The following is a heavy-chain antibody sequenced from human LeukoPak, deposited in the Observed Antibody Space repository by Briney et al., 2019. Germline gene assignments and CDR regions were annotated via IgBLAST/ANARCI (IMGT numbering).Heavy chain of an antibody. CDR2: ISSSGSTI. J-gene: IGHJ6*03. CDR1: GFTFSSYE. D-gene: IGHD1-1*01. CDR3: ASQTGTTYYYYYYMDV. Sequence: GGSLRLSCAASGFTFSSYEMNWVRQAPGKGLEWVSYISSSGSTIYYADSVKGRFTISRDNAKNSLYLQMNSLRAEDTAVYYCASQTGTTYYYYYYMDVWGKGTTVTVSS. V-gene: IGHV3-48*03.